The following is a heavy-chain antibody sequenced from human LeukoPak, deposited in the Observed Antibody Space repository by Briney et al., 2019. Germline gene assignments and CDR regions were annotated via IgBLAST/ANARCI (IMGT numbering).Heavy chain of an antibody. V-gene: IGHV3-23*01. CDR3: AKDFGGSSGWYPNWFDP. D-gene: IGHD6-19*01. Sequence: GGSLRLSCAASGFTFSSYAMSWVRQTPGRGLEWVSAISGSGGSTYYADSVKGRFTISRDNSKNTLYLQMNSLRAEDTAVYYCAKDFGGSSGWYPNWFDPWGQGTLVTVSS. CDR2: ISGSGGST. J-gene: IGHJ5*02. CDR1: GFTFSSYA.